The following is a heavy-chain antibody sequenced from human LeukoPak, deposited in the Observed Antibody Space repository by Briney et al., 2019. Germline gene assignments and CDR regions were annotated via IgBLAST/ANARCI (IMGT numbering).Heavy chain of an antibody. D-gene: IGHD6-19*01. V-gene: IGHV1-18*04. Sequence: GASVKVSCKVSGYIFTSYGISWVRQAPGQGLGWMGWISGYKGNTNYAQKFQGIVTMTTETSTSTAYMELRSLRSDDTAVYFCAREDSSGWYYFDYWGQGTLVTVSS. CDR2: ISGYKGNT. CDR3: AREDSSGWYYFDY. J-gene: IGHJ4*02. CDR1: GYIFTSYG.